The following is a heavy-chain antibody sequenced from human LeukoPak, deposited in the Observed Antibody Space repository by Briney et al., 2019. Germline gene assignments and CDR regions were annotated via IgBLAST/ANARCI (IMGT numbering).Heavy chain of an antibody. CDR3: VVSPNQDFYDY. J-gene: IGHJ4*02. V-gene: IGHV4-4*09. Sequence: SETLSLTCGVSGVPMNSHYLKWIRQPPGKGLEWIGFISGSGSTNYNPSLMSPVTMSLETSKRQFSLKLRSVTVADTAVYYCVVSPNQDFYDYWGQGTLVTVSS. CDR1: GVPMNSHY. CDR2: ISGSGST. D-gene: IGHD2/OR15-2a*01.